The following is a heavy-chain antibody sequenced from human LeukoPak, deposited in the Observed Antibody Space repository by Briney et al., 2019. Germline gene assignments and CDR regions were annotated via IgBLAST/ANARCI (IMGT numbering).Heavy chain of an antibody. CDR1: GGSVSSGIHF. Sequence: SETLSLTCTVSGGSVSSGIHFWSWIRQSPGKGPEWIGYVYYTGSTNYNPSLKSRVRITVDTSKNQFSLKLTSVTAADTAVYYCARHYGPWGQGTLVTVSS. CDR3: ARHYGP. J-gene: IGHJ5*02. CDR2: VYYTGST. V-gene: IGHV4-61*01. D-gene: IGHD3-16*01.